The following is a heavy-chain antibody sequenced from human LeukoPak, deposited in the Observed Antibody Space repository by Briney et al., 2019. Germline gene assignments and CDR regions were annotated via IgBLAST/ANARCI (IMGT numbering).Heavy chain of an antibody. V-gene: IGHV4-34*01. Sequence: SETLSLTCAVYGGSFSGYYWSWIRQPPGKGLEWIGEINHSGSTNYNPSLKSRVTISVDTSKNQFPLKLSSVTAADTAVYYCARAAHDYGDYVRPRTSRFNYWGQGTLVTVSS. D-gene: IGHD4-17*01. CDR2: INHSGST. CDR1: GGSFSGYY. J-gene: IGHJ4*02. CDR3: ARAAHDYGDYVRPRTSRFNY.